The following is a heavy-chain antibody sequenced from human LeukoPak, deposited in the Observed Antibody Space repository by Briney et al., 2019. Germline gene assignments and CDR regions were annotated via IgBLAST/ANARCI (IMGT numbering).Heavy chain of an antibody. CDR3: ARADFVDAGPYLIGP. CDR2: INPKSGRT. V-gene: IGHV1-2*02. J-gene: IGHJ5*02. CDR1: GYSFTEYY. D-gene: IGHD3-3*01. Sequence: SSVRVSCKTSGYSFTEYYIHWVRQAPGQGLEWMGWINPKSGRTSSARKFQDRVTMTRDPSISTVYMDMAWLTSDDTAIYFCARADFVDAGPYLIGPWGQGTLVTVSS.